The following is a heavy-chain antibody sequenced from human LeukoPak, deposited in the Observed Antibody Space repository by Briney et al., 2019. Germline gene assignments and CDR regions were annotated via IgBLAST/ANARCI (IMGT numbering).Heavy chain of an antibody. D-gene: IGHD1-7*01. J-gene: IGHJ6*03. CDR3: ARGTVPGTTYYYYYYMDV. CDR1: GGTFSSYA. CDR2: IIPIFGTA. Sequence: SVKVSCKASGGTFSSYAISWVRQAPGQGLEWMGGIIPIFGTANYAQKFQGRVTITTDESTSTAHMELSSLRSEDTAVYYCARGTVPGTTYYYYYYMDVWGKGTTVTVSS. V-gene: IGHV1-69*05.